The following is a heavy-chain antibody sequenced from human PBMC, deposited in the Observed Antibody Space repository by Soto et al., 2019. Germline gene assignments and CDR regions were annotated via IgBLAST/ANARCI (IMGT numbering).Heavy chain of an antibody. J-gene: IGHJ4*02. V-gene: IGHV1-69*02. CDR2: IIPILGIA. CDR3: ARTDGDYVPDY. D-gene: IGHD4-17*01. Sequence: QVQLVQSGAEVKKPGSSVKVSCKASGGTFSSYTISWVRQAPGQGLEWMGRIIPILGIANYAQKFQGRVTISAEKSTSTAYMELSSLRSEDTAVYYCARTDGDYVPDYWGQGTLVTVSS. CDR1: GGTFSSYT.